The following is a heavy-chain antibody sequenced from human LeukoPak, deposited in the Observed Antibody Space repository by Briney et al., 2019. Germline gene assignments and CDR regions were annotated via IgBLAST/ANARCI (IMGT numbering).Heavy chain of an antibody. Sequence: SETLSLTCTVSGGSISSYYWTWIRQPAGKGLEWIGRIYASGSTNYNPSLKSRVTMSLDPSQNQFSLRLNSVTAADTAVYYCASPGYSSGWYAFDIWGQGTMVTVSS. CDR3: ASPGYSSGWYAFDI. D-gene: IGHD6-19*01. CDR1: GGSISSYY. J-gene: IGHJ3*02. CDR2: IYASGST. V-gene: IGHV4-4*07.